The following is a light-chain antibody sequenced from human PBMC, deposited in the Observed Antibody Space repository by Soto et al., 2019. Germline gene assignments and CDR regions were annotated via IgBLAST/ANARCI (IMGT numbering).Light chain of an antibody. J-gene: IGKJ1*01. Sequence: IQMTQSPSTLSASVGDRVTFTCRASQTISTCLAWYQQKPGEAPKLLIYKASTLEVGVPSRFSASGSGTEFTLTINTLQPDDVATYYCQQYNSYPWTFGQGTKV. CDR1: QTISTC. CDR3: QQYNSYPWT. CDR2: KAS. V-gene: IGKV1-5*03.